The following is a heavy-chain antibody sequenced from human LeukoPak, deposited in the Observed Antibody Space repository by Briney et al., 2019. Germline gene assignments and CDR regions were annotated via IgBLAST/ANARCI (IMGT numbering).Heavy chain of an antibody. Sequence: GASVKVSCKISGYTFTDCFIHWVRQAPGQGLEWMGWTSPKSGDRKCTQKFRGRVTMTRDTSISTVYMELDRLTFDDTAVYFCARDNYGTLDYWGQGSLVTVSS. CDR1: GYTFTDCF. D-gene: IGHD4-17*01. J-gene: IGHJ4*02. CDR3: ARDNYGTLDY. V-gene: IGHV1-2*02. CDR2: TSPKSGDR.